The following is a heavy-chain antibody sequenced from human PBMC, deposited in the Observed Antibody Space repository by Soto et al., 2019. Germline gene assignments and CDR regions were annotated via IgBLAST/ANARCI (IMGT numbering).Heavy chain of an antibody. CDR2: LSITDHSR. Sequence: RWSLRLSCGAHGCTTSTRALNWVGQAQRKAQEWLRGLSITDHSRYYADSVKGRFTISRDNSKNMLYLQMNSLRAQDTAVYYCARSPSFGPYGSGSDERDYWGQGTVVSVSS. CDR1: GCTTSTRA. J-gene: IGHJ4*02. CDR3: ARSPSFGPYGSGSDERDY. V-gene: IGHV3-23*01. D-gene: IGHD3-10*01.